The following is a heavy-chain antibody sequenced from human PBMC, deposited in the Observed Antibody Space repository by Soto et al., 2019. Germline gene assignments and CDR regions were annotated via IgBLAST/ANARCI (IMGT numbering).Heavy chain of an antibody. D-gene: IGHD3-22*01. Sequence: GGSLRLSCAASGFTFSIYAMSWVRQAPGKGLEWVSTISGNGGTSYADFVRGRFTISRDNSKNTLYLQMNSLRAEDTAVYYCAKDAPGSGWLSDYWGQGTLVTVSS. CDR2: ISGNGGT. V-gene: IGHV3-23*01. CDR3: AKDAPGSGWLSDY. CDR1: GFTFSIYA. J-gene: IGHJ4*02.